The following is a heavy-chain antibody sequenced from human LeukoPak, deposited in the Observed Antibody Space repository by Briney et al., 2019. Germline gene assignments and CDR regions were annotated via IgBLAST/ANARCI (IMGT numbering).Heavy chain of an antibody. D-gene: IGHD5-18*01. CDR3: ASDIWLSVY. CDR1: GFPFSSYA. J-gene: IGHJ4*02. V-gene: IGHV3-23*01. Sequence: GGALRLSFAASGFPFSSYAMSWVRPAPGKGLEWVSAISGSGGSTYYADSVKGRFTISRDNSKNTLYMQMNSLRAEDTAVYYCASDIWLSVYWGQGTLVTVSS. CDR2: ISGSGGST.